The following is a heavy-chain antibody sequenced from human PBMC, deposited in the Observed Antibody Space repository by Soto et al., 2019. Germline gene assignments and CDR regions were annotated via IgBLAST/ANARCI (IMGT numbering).Heavy chain of an antibody. Sequence: QVQLQQWGAGLLKPSETLSLTCAVYGGSFSGYYWSWIRQPPGKGLEWIGEINHSGSTNYNPSLKSLDPISTDTSKNHSSLKLISVTAADTAVYYCANRYYYVMDAWGQGSTVTVSS. CDR1: GGSFSGYY. J-gene: IGHJ6*02. V-gene: IGHV4-34*01. CDR2: INHSGST. CDR3: ANRYYYVMDA.